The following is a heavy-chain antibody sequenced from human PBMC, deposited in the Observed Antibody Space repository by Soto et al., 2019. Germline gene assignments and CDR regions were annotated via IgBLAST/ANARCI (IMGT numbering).Heavy chain of an antibody. Sequence: QVQLVQSGAEVKKPGASVKVSCKASGYTFTSYAMHWVRQAPGQRLEWMGWINAGNGNTKYSQKFQGRVTITRDTSASTAYMELSSLRSEDTAVYYCAGEGYYDSSGNGLGEFDPWGQGTLVTVSS. D-gene: IGHD3-22*01. CDR2: INAGNGNT. CDR3: AGEGYYDSSGNGLGEFDP. CDR1: GYTFTSYA. J-gene: IGHJ5*02. V-gene: IGHV1-3*01.